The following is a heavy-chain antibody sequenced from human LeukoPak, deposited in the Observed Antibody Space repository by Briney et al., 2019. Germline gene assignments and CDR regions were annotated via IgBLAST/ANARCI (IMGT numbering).Heavy chain of an antibody. CDR2: IYYSGST. D-gene: IGHD2-15*01. V-gene: IGHV4-39*01. J-gene: IGHJ5*02. CDR3: ASHMGGDCSGGSCYSSWFDP. Sequence: SETLSLTCIVSGRSSSSSSYYWGWIRQTPGKGLEWIGRIYYSGSTYYNPSLKSRDTISVDTSKNQFSLKLSSVTAADTAVYYWASHMGGDCSGGSCYSSWFDPWGQGTLVTVSS. CDR1: GRSSSSSSYY.